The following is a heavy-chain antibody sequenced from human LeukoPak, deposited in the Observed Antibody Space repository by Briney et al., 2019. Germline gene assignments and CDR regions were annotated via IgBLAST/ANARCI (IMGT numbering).Heavy chain of an antibody. Sequence: ASVKVSCKASGGTFTSYDINWVRQATGQGLEWMGWMNPNSGSTGYAQKFQGRVTITRNTSISTAYMELGGLRSEDTAVYYCARGRSTGYPYYLGQGTLVTVSS. CDR1: GGTFTSYD. D-gene: IGHD5-12*01. CDR3: ARGRSTGYPYY. V-gene: IGHV1-8*03. CDR2: MNPNSGST. J-gene: IGHJ4*02.